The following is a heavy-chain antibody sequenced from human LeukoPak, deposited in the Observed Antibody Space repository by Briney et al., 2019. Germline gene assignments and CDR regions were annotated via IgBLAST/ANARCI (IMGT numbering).Heavy chain of an antibody. D-gene: IGHD3-16*02. CDR1: GYTFTSYG. CDR3: ARGEISYDYVWGSYRLKYFDY. J-gene: IGHJ4*02. Sequence: ASVKVSCKASGYTFTSYGISWVRPAPGQGLEWMGWISAYNGNTNYAQKLQGRVTMTTDTSTSTAYMELRSLRSDDTAVYYCARGEISYDYVWGSYRLKYFDYWGQGTLVTVSS. V-gene: IGHV1-18*01. CDR2: ISAYNGNT.